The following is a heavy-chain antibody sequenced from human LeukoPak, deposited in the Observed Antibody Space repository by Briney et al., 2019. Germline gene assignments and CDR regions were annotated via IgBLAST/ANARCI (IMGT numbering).Heavy chain of an antibody. CDR1: GSVVSTNY. D-gene: IGHD3-10*01. Sequence: GGSLRLSCAASGSVVSTNYMTWVRQAPGKGLEWVSILYISGGTYYADSVKGRFTISRDNSKNTVYLQMNSLRAEDTAVYYCAGHFDSATNYWGQGTLVTASS. J-gene: IGHJ4*02. CDR3: AGHFDSATNY. V-gene: IGHV3-53*01. CDR2: LYISGGT.